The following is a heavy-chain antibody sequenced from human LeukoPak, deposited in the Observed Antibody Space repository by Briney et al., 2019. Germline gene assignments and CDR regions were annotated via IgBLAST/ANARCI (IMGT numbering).Heavy chain of an antibody. CDR2: ISYDRNND. CDR3: ARTYYYDRSGYYDNWFDR. D-gene: IGHD3-22*01. CDR1: GYTFSSYT. V-gene: IGHV3-30-3*01. Sequence: GGSLRLSCAASGYTFSSYTMHWVRQAPRKGLEWISLISYDRNNDFYADSVRGRFSISRDNSRNTLYLQMDRLRAEDTAVYYCARTYYYDRSGYYDNWFDRWGQGTLVTVAS. J-gene: IGHJ5*02.